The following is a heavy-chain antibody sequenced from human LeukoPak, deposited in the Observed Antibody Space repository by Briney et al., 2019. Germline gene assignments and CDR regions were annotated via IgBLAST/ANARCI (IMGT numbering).Heavy chain of an antibody. CDR2: MNPNSGNT. V-gene: IGHV1-8*03. Sequence: ASVKVSCKASGYTFTTYDINWVRQATGQGLEWMGWMNPNSGNTGCAQKLQGRVTITRNTSISTAYMELSSLRSDDTAVYYCARGDILTGYYLWGQGTLVTVSS. D-gene: IGHD3-9*01. CDR3: ARGDILTGYYL. J-gene: IGHJ4*02. CDR1: GYTFTTYD.